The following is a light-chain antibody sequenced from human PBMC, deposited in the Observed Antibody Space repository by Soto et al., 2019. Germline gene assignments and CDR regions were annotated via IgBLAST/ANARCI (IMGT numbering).Light chain of an antibody. CDR1: SSDVGGYSH. CDR3: CSFAGTYTI. V-gene: IGLV2-11*01. J-gene: IGLJ2*01. CDR2: DVT. Sequence: QSALTQPRSVSGSPGQSVTISCTGSSSDVGGYSHVSWLQQHPGKAPKLMIYDVTKRPSGVPDRFSGSKSGNTASLTISGLHAEDESDYYCCSFAGTYTIFGGGTKLSVL.